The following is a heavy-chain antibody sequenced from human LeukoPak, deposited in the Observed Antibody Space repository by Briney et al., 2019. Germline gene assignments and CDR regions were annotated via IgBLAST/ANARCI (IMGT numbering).Heavy chain of an antibody. CDR1: GFTFSSYG. J-gene: IGHJ4*02. D-gene: IGHD6-19*01. CDR3: ARNGYGGSTPRYSSGWYPVDY. V-gene: IGHV3-30*03. CDR2: ISYDGSNK. Sequence: PGGSLRLSCAASGFTFSSYGMHWVRQAPGKGLEWVAVISYDGSNKYYADSVKGRFTISRDNSKNTLYLQMNSLRAEDTAVYYCARNGYGGSTPRYSSGWYPVDYWGQGTLVTVSS.